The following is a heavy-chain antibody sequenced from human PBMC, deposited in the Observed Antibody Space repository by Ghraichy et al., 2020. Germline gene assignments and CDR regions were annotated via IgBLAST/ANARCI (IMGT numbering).Heavy chain of an antibody. CDR1: GGSISSGGYY. D-gene: IGHD7-27*01. CDR2: IYYSGST. Sequence: SLNISCTVSGGSISSGGYYWSWIRQHPGKGLEWIGYIYYSGSTYYNPSLKSRVTISVDTSKNQFSLKLSSVTAADTAVYFCARDQLGICDSWGQGTLVTVSS. J-gene: IGHJ4*02. V-gene: IGHV4-31*03. CDR3: ARDQLGICDS.